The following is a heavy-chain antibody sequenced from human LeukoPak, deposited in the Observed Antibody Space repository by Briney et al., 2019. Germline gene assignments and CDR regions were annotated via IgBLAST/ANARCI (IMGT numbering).Heavy chain of an antibody. J-gene: IGHJ4*02. V-gene: IGHV3-11*04. CDR3: ARVGFSRYYDSSGLPPYFDY. Sequence: GGSLRLSCAASGFTFSDYSMSWIRQAPGKGLEWISYISITGNTIYYADSVKGRFTISRDNAKNSLYLQMNSLRAEDTAVYYCARVGFSRYYDSSGLPPYFDYWGQGTLVTVSS. CDR1: GFTFSDYS. D-gene: IGHD3-22*01. CDR2: ISITGNTI.